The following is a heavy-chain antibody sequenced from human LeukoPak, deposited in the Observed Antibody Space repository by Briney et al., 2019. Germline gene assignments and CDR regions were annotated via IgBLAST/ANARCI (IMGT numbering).Heavy chain of an antibody. V-gene: IGHV4-59*01. CDR3: ARDRVVATIIDYYYYGMDV. CDR1: GGSINSGY. CDR2: LYPSGST. Sequence: SETLSLTCSVSGGSINSGYWSWTRQPPGKGLEWIGLLYPSGSTNYNPSLKSRVTISVDTSRTQFSLKLSSVTAADTAVYYCARDRVVATIIDYYYYGMDVWGQGTTVTVSS. J-gene: IGHJ6*02. D-gene: IGHD5-12*01.